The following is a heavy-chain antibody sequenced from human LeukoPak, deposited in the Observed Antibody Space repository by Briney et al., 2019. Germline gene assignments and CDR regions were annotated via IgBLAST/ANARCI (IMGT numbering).Heavy chain of an antibody. CDR1: GYSISSGYY. CDR3: ARVTSAVLWFGELGDY. CDR2: IYHSGST. J-gene: IGHJ4*02. V-gene: IGHV4-38-2*02. Sequence: SETLSLTCTVSGYSISSGYYWGWIRQPPGKGLEWIGSIYHSGSTYYNPSLKSRVTISVDTSKNQFSLKLSSVTAADTAVYYCARVTSAVLWFGELGDYWGQGTLVTVSS. D-gene: IGHD3-10*01.